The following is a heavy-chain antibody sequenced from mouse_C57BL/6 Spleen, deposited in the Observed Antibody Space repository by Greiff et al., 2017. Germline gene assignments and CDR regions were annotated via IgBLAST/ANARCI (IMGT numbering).Heavy chain of an antibody. V-gene: IGHV1-69*01. D-gene: IGHD2-4*01. CDR2: IDPSDSYT. Sequence: QVQLQQPGAELVMPGASVKLSCKASGYTFTSYWMHWVKQRPGQGLEWIGEIDPSDSYTNYNQKFKGKSTLTVDKSSSTASLPLSSLTSEDSAVYDCASSSTMITTGFADWGQVTLVSVSA. J-gene: IGHJ3*01. CDR3: ASSSTMITTGFAD. CDR1: GYTFTSYW.